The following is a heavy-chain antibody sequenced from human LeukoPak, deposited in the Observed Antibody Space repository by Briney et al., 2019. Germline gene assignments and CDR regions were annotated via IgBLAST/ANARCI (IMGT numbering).Heavy chain of an antibody. J-gene: IGHJ4*02. D-gene: IGHD3-10*01. CDR1: GGSISSSSYY. V-gene: IGHV4-39*01. Sequence: PSETLSLTCTVSGGSISSSSYYWGWIRQPPGKGLEWIGSIYYSGSTYYNPSLKSRVTISVDTSKNQFSLKLSSVTAADTAVYYCAGRGFGEFDYWGQGTLVTVSS. CDR2: IYYSGST. CDR3: AGRGFGEFDY.